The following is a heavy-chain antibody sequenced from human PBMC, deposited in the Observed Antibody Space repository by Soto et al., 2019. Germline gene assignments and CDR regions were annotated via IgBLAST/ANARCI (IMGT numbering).Heavy chain of an antibody. J-gene: IGHJ4*02. V-gene: IGHV4-34*01. CDR3: ERGRSYYGVRGDLH. D-gene: IGHD3-22*01. Sequence: SGTLSLTCAVYGGSFSGYYWSWIRQPPGKGLEWIGEINHSGSTNYNPSLKSRVTISVDTSKNQFSLKLSSVTAADTAVYYCERGRSYYGVRGDLHCVQGT. CDR2: INHSGST. CDR1: GGSFSGYY.